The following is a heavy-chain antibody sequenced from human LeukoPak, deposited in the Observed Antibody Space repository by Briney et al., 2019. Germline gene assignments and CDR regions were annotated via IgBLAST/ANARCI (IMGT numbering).Heavy chain of an antibody. V-gene: IGHV3-23*01. CDR1: GFTFSSYA. CDR2: ISGSGGST. D-gene: IGHD1-1*01. CDR3: AKDLTNGHYYFDY. Sequence: GRSLGLFCAASGFTFSSYAMSWVRQAPGKGLEWVSAISGSGGSTYYADSVKGRFTISRDNSKNTLYLQMNSLRAEDTAVYYCAKDLTNGHYYFDYWGQGPRDTVSS. J-gene: IGHJ4*02.